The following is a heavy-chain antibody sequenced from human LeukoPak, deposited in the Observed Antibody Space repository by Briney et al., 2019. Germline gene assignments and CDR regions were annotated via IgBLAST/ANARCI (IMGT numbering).Heavy chain of an antibody. CDR2: IRYDGSSK. V-gene: IGHV3-30*02. Sequence: GGTLRLSCAASGFTFSSYGMSWVRQAPGKGLEWLAYIRYDGSSKYYADFVKGRFTISRDYSKNTLYLHMNSLRAEDTAVYYCARDQAGSGHYADYWGQGTLVAVSS. CDR3: ARDQAGSGHYADY. J-gene: IGHJ4*02. CDR1: GFTFSSYG. D-gene: IGHD3-10*01.